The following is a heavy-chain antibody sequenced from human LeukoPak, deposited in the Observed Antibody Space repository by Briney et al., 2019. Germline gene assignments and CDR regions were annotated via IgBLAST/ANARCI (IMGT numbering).Heavy chain of an antibody. Sequence: SETLPLTCAVHGGSFSGYYWSWIRQPPGKGLEWIGEINHSGSTNYNPSLKSRVTISVDTSKNQFPLKLSSVTAADTAVYYCARSSGDYDFWSGYLGYYFDYWGQGTLVTVSS. CDR3: ARSSGDYDFWSGYLGYYFDY. CDR1: GGSFSGYY. CDR2: INHSGST. D-gene: IGHD3-3*01. V-gene: IGHV4-34*01. J-gene: IGHJ4*02.